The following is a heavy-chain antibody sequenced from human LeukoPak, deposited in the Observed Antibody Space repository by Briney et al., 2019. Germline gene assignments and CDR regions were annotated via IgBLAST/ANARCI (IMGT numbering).Heavy chain of an antibody. CDR3: GTHLNEWGLIY. V-gene: IGHV3-30-3*01. J-gene: IGHJ4*02. Sequence: GRSLRLSCAASGFTFSSYAMHWVRQAPGKGLEWVAVISYDGSNKYYADSVKGRFTISRDNSKNTLYLQMNSLKTEDTAVYYCGTHLNEWGLIYWGQGTLVTVSS. CDR2: ISYDGSNK. D-gene: IGHD1-26*01. CDR1: GFTFSSYA.